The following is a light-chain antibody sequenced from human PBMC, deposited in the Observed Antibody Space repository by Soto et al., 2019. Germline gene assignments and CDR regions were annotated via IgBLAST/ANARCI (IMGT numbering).Light chain of an antibody. J-gene: IGKJ1*01. V-gene: IGKV3-15*01. Sequence: EIVLTQSPGTLSVSPGERATLSCRASQSVSSKLAWYQQKPGQAPRLLFYGASTGATGIPARFSGSGSETEFTLSISSLQSEDFADYYCQQYHDWPGTFGQGTKVEIK. CDR3: QQYHDWPGT. CDR1: QSVSSK. CDR2: GAS.